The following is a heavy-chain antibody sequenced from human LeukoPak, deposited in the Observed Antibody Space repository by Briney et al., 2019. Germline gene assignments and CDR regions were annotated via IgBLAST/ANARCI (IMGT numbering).Heavy chain of an antibody. CDR3: TSRRYSSSWFPFDY. CDR1: GFTFGDYA. V-gene: IGHV3-49*04. J-gene: IGHJ4*02. D-gene: IGHD6-13*01. CDR2: IRSKAYGGTT. Sequence: GGSLRLSCTAFGFTFGDYAMSWVRQAPGKGLEWVGFIRSKAYGGTTEYAASVKGRFTISRDDSKSIAYLQMNSLKTEDTAVYYCTSRRYSSSWFPFDYWGQGTLVTVSS.